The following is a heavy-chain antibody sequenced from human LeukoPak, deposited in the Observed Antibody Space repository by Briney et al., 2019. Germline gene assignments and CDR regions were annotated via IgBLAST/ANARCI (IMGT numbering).Heavy chain of an antibody. J-gene: IGHJ5*02. D-gene: IGHD3-3*01. V-gene: IGHV4-30-4*01. CDR1: TGSISSDGYY. CDR2: IHYSGST. CDR3: AREGRDFWSGSRGWFDP. Sequence: PSETLSLTCTVSTGSISSDGYYWSWIRQPPGKGLEWIGYIHYSGSTFYNPSLKSRITISVDTSKNQFSLRLSSVTAADTAVYYCAREGRDFWSGSRGWFDPWGQGTLVTVSS.